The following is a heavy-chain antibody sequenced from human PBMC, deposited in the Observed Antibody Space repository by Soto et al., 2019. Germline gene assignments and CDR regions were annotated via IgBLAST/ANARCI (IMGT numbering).Heavy chain of an antibody. D-gene: IGHD4-17*01. Sequence: EVQLLESGGGLVQPGGSLRLSCTASGFTFSNYAMSWVRQAPDKGLEWVSAISGRGGSTYYADSVKGRFTISRDNAKNMLFLQMNSLRAEDTALYYCAKDSTVTTSLYSCYAGLDVWGQGTRVTVSS. CDR2: ISGRGGST. CDR1: GFTFSNYA. CDR3: AKDSTVTTSLYSCYAGLDV. V-gene: IGHV3-23*01. J-gene: IGHJ6*02.